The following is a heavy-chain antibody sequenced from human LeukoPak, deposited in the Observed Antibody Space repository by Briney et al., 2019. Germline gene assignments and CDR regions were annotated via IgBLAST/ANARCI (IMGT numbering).Heavy chain of an antibody. CDR1: GFTFTTYT. D-gene: IGHD6-19*01. V-gene: IGHV1-3*01. CDR2: INAANGNT. CDR3: ARGAPIRVAVAATFDP. Sequence: ASVKVSCKASGFTFTTYTMHWVRQAPGQRLEWMGWINAANGNTQYSQKFQGRVTITRDTSASTAYMELSSLRSEDTAVYYCARGAPIRVAVAATFDPWGQGTLVTVPS. J-gene: IGHJ5*02.